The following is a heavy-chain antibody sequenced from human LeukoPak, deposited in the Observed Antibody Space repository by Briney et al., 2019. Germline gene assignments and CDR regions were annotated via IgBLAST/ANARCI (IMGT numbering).Heavy chain of an antibody. J-gene: IGHJ3*02. CDR1: GITVSSNY. Sequence: GGSLRLSCAASGITVSSNYMSWVRQAPGKGLEWVSAISGSGGSTYYADSVKGRFTISRDNSKNTLYLQMNSLRAEDTAVYYCAKDVSAAKDAFDIWGQGTMVTVSS. CDR2: ISGSGGST. CDR3: AKDVSAAKDAFDI. D-gene: IGHD2-2*01. V-gene: IGHV3-23*01.